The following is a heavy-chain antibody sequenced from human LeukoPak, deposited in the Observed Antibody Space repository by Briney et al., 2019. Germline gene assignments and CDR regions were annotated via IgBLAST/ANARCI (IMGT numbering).Heavy chain of an antibody. CDR3: ARHENIFSTVDM. CDR1: GYTFTRYS. V-gene: IGHV5-10-1*01. Sequence: GESLKISCKGSGYTFTRYSSTWVRQMPGKGLEWLGRIDPSDSYTNYSPSFQGHVTISADKSISTAYLQWSSLKASDTAIYYCARHENIFSTVDMWGQGTMVTVSS. CDR2: IDPSDSYT. J-gene: IGHJ3*02. D-gene: IGHD3/OR15-3a*01.